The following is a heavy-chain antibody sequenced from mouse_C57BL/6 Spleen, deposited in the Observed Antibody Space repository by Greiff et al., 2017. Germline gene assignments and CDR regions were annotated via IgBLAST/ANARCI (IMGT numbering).Heavy chain of an antibody. CDR1: GYTFTDYY. D-gene: IGHD2-3*01. CDR3: ARGDVGYYPFAY. Sequence: EVQLQPSGPELVKPGASVKISCKASGYTFTDYYMNWVKQSHGKSLEWIGDINPNNGGTSYNQKFKGKATLTVDKSSSTAYMELRSLTSEDSAVYYCARGDVGYYPFAYWGQGTLVTVSA. V-gene: IGHV1-26*01. J-gene: IGHJ3*01. CDR2: INPNNGGT.